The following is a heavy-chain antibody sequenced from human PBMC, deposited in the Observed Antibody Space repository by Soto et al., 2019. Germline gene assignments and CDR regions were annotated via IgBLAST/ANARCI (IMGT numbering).Heavy chain of an antibody. V-gene: IGHV4-30-2*01. CDR3: PRVPDY. Sequence: QLQLQESGSGLVKPSQTLSLTCAVSGGSISSGGYSWSWIRQPPGKGLEGMGYIYHSGSIYYNPSLKSRVTITIHRSKTQFSLKLSSVTAADTAVYYCPRVPDYWGQGTLVTVSS. CDR2: IYHSGSI. J-gene: IGHJ4*02. CDR1: GGSISSGGYS.